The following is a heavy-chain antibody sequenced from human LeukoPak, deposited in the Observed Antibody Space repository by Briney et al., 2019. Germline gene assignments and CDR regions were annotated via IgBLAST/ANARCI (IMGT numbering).Heavy chain of an antibody. Sequence: SETLSLTCTVSGGSISSYYWSWIRQPPGKGLEWIGYIYYSGSTNYNPSLKSRVTISVGTSKNQFSLKLSSVTAADTAVYYCARGPPYARFDYWGQGTLVTVSS. CDR2: IYYSGST. CDR3: ARGPPYARFDY. CDR1: GGSISSYY. V-gene: IGHV4-59*08. J-gene: IGHJ4*02.